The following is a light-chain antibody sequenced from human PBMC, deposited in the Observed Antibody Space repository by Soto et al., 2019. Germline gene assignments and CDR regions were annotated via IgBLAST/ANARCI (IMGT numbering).Light chain of an antibody. J-gene: IGKJ2*01. CDR1: QSISNW. V-gene: IGKV1-5*03. Sequence: DIQMTQSPSTLSAFVGDRVTITCRASQSISNWLAWYQQRPGKAPKLLIYKASTLESGVPSRFSGSGSGTEFTLTISSLQPDDFATYYCQQYNSYPYTFGQGTKLDIK. CDR3: QQYNSYPYT. CDR2: KAS.